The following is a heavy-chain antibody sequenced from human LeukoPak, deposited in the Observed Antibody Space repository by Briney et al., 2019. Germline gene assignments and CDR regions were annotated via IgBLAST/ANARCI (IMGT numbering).Heavy chain of an antibody. Sequence: SETLSLTCTVSGGSISSYYWSWIRQPPGKGLEWIGYIYYSGSTNYNPSLKSRVTISVDTSKNQFSLKLSSVTAAHTAVYYCARAVDIVATCLFDYWGQGTLVTVSS. J-gene: IGHJ4*02. D-gene: IGHD5-12*01. CDR3: ARAVDIVATCLFDY. CDR2: IYYSGST. CDR1: GGSISSYY. V-gene: IGHV4-59*01.